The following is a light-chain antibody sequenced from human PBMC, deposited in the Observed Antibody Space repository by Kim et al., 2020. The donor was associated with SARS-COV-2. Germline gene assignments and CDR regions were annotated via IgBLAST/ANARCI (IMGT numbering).Light chain of an antibody. CDR2: WAF. V-gene: IGKV4-1*01. Sequence: DIVMTQSPDSLAVSLGERATINCKSSQSVLYSSNNKNYLAWYQQRPGQPPKLLIYWAFIRESGVPDRFSGSGSGTDFTLTISSLQAEDVAVYYCQQYYSTPSFGQGTKLEIK. J-gene: IGKJ2*01. CDR3: QQYYSTPS. CDR1: QSVLYSSNNKNY.